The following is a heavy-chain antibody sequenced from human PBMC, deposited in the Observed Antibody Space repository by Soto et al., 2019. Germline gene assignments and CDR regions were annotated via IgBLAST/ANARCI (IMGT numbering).Heavy chain of an antibody. D-gene: IGHD4-17*01. J-gene: IGHJ6*03. CDR2: IWYDGSNK. CDR3: ARDPPGDAPSYYMDV. Sequence: GGSLRLSCAASGFTFSSYGMHWVRQAPGKGLEWVAVIWYDGSNKYYADSVKGRFTISRDNSKNTLYLQMNSLRAEDTAVYYCARDPPGDAPSYYMDVWGKGTTVTVSS. V-gene: IGHV3-33*01. CDR1: GFTFSSYG.